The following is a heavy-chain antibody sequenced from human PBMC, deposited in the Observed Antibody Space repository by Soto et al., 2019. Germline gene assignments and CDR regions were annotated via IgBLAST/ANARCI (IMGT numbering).Heavy chain of an antibody. Sequence: EVTLVESGGGSVQPGGSLRLSCAASGFTFNTYWMHWVRQAPGKGLVWVSRIKSDGSTTNYADSVKGRFTISRDNAKNTVYLQMDSLRAEDTAVYYCARDPDRGPYYWDARDDAFDMWGQGTMVSVSS. D-gene: IGHD3-10*01. CDR3: ARDPDRGPYYWDARDDAFDM. CDR1: GFTFNTYW. CDR2: IKSDGSTT. J-gene: IGHJ3*02. V-gene: IGHV3-74*01.